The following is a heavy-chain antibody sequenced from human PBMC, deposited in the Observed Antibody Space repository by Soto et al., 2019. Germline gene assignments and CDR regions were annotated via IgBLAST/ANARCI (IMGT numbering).Heavy chain of an antibody. Sequence: EEQLLESGGGLVQTGGSLRLSCAASGFTFDRHGMNWVRQAPGKGLEWVSGITGSGSTYYADSVKGRFTISRDNSKNILYVEMNSLRAEDTAVYYCARDAYGVAAAGTSLDNWGQGTLVTVSS. V-gene: IGHV3-23*01. CDR1: GFTFDRHG. CDR3: ARDAYGVAAAGTSLDN. D-gene: IGHD6-13*01. CDR2: ITGSGST. J-gene: IGHJ4*02.